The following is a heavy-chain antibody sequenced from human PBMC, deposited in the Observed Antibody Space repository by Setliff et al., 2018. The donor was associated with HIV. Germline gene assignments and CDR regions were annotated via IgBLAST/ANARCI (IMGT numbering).Heavy chain of an antibody. CDR1: GCSISNSSYY. D-gene: IGHD3-22*01. J-gene: IGHJ5*02. V-gene: IGHV4-39*01. CDR2: IYYSGST. Sequence: SETLSLTCTVSGCSISNSSYYWSWIRQPPGKGLEWIGSIYYSGSTYYNPSLKSRVTISVDTSKNQFSLKLSSVTAADAAVYYCASRGYYYDSSGYLREEGFDPWGQGTLVTVSS. CDR3: ASRGYYYDSSGYLREEGFDP.